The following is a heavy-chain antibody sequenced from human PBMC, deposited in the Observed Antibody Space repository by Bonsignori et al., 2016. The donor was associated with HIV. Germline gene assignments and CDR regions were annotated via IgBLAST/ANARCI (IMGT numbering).Heavy chain of an antibody. CDR2: IRYDSSHK. D-gene: IGHD2-21*01. Sequence: VRQAPGKGLEWVASIRYDSSHKFYADSVKGRFTIARDNSKNTVFLQMTSLRPEDTAVYYCAKDEGAYCGGDCSWNWYFDLWGRGTLVTVSS. J-gene: IGHJ2*01. CDR3: AKDEGAYCGGDCSWNWYFDL. V-gene: IGHV3-30*02.